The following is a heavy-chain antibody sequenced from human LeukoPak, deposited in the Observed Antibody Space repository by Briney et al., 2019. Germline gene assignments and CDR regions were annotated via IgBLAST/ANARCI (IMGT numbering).Heavy chain of an antibody. CDR2: ISYDGSNK. CDR3: ARPTYYYDSSGYYGTSYGMDV. V-gene: IGHV3-30*14. J-gene: IGHJ6*02. Sequence: SGGSLRLSCAASGFTFSSYAMHWVRQAPGKGLEWVAVISYDGSNKYYADSVKGRFTISRDNSKNTLYLQMNSLRAEDTAVYYCARPTYYYDSSGYYGTSYGMDVWGQGTTVTVSS. D-gene: IGHD3-22*01. CDR1: GFTFSSYA.